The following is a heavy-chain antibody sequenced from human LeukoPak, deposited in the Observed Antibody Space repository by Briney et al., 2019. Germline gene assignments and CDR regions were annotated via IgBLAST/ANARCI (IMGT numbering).Heavy chain of an antibody. Sequence: SETLSLTCTVSGGSISSYYWSWIRQPPGKKLEWIGYIYYSGNTNYNPSLKSRVTISIDTSKNQFSLKVSSVTAADTAVYYCARVGDGSFDYWGQGTLVTVSS. V-gene: IGHV4-59*08. CDR3: ARVGDGSFDY. D-gene: IGHD3-16*01. J-gene: IGHJ4*02. CDR1: GGSISSYY. CDR2: IYYSGNT.